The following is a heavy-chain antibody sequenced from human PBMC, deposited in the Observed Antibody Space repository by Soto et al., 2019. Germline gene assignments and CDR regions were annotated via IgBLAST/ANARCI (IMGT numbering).Heavy chain of an antibody. D-gene: IGHD6-19*01. CDR1: GYTFTDYY. CDR2: INPNNGVT. Sequence: QVQLVQSGAEVKKPGASVKVSCKASGYTFTDYYMNWVRQAPGQGLEWMGWINPNNGVTNYAQKFQGRVPMTRDTSISTASMDLSRLRSDDTALYYCARGALTVANWFDPWGQGTQVTVSS. V-gene: IGHV1-2*02. CDR3: ARGALTVANWFDP. J-gene: IGHJ5*02.